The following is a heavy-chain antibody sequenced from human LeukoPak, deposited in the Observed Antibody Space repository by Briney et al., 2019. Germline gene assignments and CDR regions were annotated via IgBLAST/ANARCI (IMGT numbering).Heavy chain of an antibody. D-gene: IGHD6-25*01. Sequence: SQTLSLTCAISGDSVSSIASWNWIRQSPSRGLEWLGRTYYRSKWFSEYATSVRGRITINADTSKTQFSLQLHSVILEDTAVYYCARDADSGNEWGPFDPWGQGILVTVSS. CDR1: GDSVSSIAS. J-gene: IGHJ5*02. V-gene: IGHV6-1*01. CDR3: ARDADSGNEWGPFDP. CDR2: TYYRSKWFS.